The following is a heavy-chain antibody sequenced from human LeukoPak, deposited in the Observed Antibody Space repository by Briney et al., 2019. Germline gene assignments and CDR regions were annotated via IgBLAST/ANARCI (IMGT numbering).Heavy chain of an antibody. J-gene: IGHJ4*02. D-gene: IGHD3-3*01. V-gene: IGHV3-23*01. Sequence: GGSLRLSCAASGFTFSSYAMSWVRQAPGKGLEWVSAISGSGGSTYYADSVKGRFTISRDNSRNTLYLQMNSLRAEDTAVYYCAKVGNDFWSGFDYWGQGTLVTVSS. CDR1: GFTFSSYA. CDR3: AKVGNDFWSGFDY. CDR2: ISGSGGST.